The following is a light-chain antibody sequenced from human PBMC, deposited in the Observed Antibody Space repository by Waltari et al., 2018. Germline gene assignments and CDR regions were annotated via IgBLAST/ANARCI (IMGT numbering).Light chain of an antibody. V-gene: IGKV3-15*01. Sequence: EIVMTQSPATLSVSPGERATLSCRASQSISIHLAWFQQKPGQPPRLLIYHASTRATGIPARLSGSGSGTEFTLTIRSLQSEDFAVYYCQQYYDGRTFGQGTKLEIK. J-gene: IGKJ2*01. CDR3: QQYYDGRT. CDR2: HAS. CDR1: QSISIH.